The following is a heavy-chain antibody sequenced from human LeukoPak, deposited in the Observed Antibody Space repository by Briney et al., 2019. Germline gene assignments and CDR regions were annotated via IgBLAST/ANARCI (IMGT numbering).Heavy chain of an antibody. CDR3: TTDRGALTN. CDR2: ISGGGDST. V-gene: IGHV3-23*01. J-gene: IGHJ4*02. D-gene: IGHD1-14*01. Sequence: PGGSLRLSCAASGFTFSSYAMTWVRQAPGKGLEWLSAISGGGDSTWYADSVKGRFTISRDNSKNTLSLQMNSLKAGDTAVYYCTTDRGALTNWGPGTLVTVSS. CDR1: GFTFSSYA.